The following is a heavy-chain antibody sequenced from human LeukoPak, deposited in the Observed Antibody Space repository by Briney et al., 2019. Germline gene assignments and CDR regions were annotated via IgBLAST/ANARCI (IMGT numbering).Heavy chain of an antibody. CDR2: IDPDNGGT. Sequence: ASVKVSCKTSGYTFTGYYLHWLRQAPGQGLEWMGWIDPDNGGTKYAQKFLGRISMTSDTSISTAYLELSRLRSDDTAVYYCAHETRDEAARQFFDYWGQGTLVTVSS. J-gene: IGHJ4*02. CDR1: GYTFTGYY. CDR3: AHETRDEAARQFFDY. D-gene: IGHD6-6*01. V-gene: IGHV1-2*02.